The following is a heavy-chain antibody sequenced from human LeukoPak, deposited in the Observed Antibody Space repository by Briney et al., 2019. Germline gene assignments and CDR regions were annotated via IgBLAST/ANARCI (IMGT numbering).Heavy chain of an antibody. CDR1: GFTFSSYG. Sequence: GGSLRLSCAASGFTFSSYGMHWVRQAPGKGLEWVAVIWYDGSNTYYADSAKGRFTISRDNSKDTLFLQLNSLRAEDTAVYYCASQGPEGTSGWYWGQGTLVTVSS. V-gene: IGHV3-33*02. CDR2: IWYDGSNT. CDR3: ASQGPEGTSGWY. J-gene: IGHJ4*02. D-gene: IGHD6-19*01.